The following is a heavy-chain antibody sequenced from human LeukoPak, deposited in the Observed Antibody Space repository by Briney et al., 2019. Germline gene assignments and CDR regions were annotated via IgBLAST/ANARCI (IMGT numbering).Heavy chain of an antibody. CDR1: GFTFSSYG. CDR3: ARDSGYRDY. CDR2: ISYDGSNK. Sequence: PGGSLRLSCATSGFTFSSYGMHWVRQAPGKGLEWVAVISYDGSNKYYADSVKGRFTISRDNSKNTLYLQMNSLRAEDTAVYYCARDSGYRDYWGQGTPVTVSS. D-gene: IGHD3-9*01. J-gene: IGHJ4*02. V-gene: IGHV3-30*03.